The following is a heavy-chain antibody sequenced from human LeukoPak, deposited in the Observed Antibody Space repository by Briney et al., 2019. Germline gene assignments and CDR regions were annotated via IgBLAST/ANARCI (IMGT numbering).Heavy chain of an antibody. CDR2: IKQDGSKK. Sequence: GGSLRLSCAASGFTFSNYWMSWVRQAPGKWLEWVANIKQDGSKKDYVDSVKGRFTISRDNAKNSLYLQMNSLRAEDTAVYYCARYGYYYGMDVWGQGTTVAVYS. CDR3: ARYGYYYGMDV. J-gene: IGHJ6*02. V-gene: IGHV3-7*04. D-gene: IGHD4-17*01. CDR1: GFTFSNYW.